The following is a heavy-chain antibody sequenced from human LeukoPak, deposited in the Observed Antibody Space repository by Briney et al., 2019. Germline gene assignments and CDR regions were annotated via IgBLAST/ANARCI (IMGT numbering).Heavy chain of an antibody. D-gene: IGHD7-27*01. V-gene: IGHV4-39*01. J-gene: IGHJ4*02. CDR2: MLYSGST. Sequence: SETLSLTCTVSGGFISSSNHYWGWVRQPPGKGLEWIGSMLYSGSTYYVPSLRSRVTISVATSSNHFSLKLSSVTAADTAVYYCARHVMQSGDPAYFDYWGQGTLVTVSS. CDR3: ARHVMQSGDPAYFDY. CDR1: GGFISSSNHY.